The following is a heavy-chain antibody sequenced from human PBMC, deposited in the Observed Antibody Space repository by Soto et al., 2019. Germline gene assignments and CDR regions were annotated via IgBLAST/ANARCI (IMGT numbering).Heavy chain of an antibody. CDR3: AKGLLAYCGGDCYSPFDY. J-gene: IGHJ4*02. Sequence: QVQLVESGGGVVQPGRSLRLSCAASGFTFSSYGMHWVRQAPGKGLEWVAVISYDGSNKYYADSVKGRFTISRDNSKNTLYLQMHSLRAEDTAVYYCAKGLLAYCGGDCYSPFDYWGQGTLVTVSS. CDR1: GFTFSSYG. CDR2: ISYDGSNK. V-gene: IGHV3-30*18. D-gene: IGHD2-21*02.